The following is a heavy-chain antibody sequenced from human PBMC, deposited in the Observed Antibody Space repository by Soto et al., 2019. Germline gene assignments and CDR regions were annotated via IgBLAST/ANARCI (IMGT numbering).Heavy chain of an antibody. D-gene: IGHD1-26*01. CDR1: GGSISSYY. J-gene: IGHJ4*02. V-gene: IGHV4-59*01. CDR3: ARESGSYFRQGFDY. CDR2: IYYSGST. Sequence: SETLSLTCTVSGGSISSYYWSWIRQPPGKGLEWIGYIYYSGSTNYNPSLKSRVTISVDTSKDQFSLKLSSVTAADTAVYYCARESGSYFRQGFDYWGQGTLVTVYS.